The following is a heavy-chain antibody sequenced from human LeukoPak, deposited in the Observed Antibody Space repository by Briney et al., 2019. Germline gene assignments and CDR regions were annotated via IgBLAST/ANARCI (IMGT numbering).Heavy chain of an antibody. J-gene: IGHJ4*02. V-gene: IGHV3-30*18. CDR1: GFTFSSYG. CDR3: AKMSTSWGLDY. Sequence: PGGSLRLSCAASGFTFSSYGMNWVRQAPGKGLEWVAVISYDGSNKYYADSVKGRFTISRDNSKNTLYLQMNSLRAEDTAVYYCAKMSTSWGLDYWGQGTLVTVSS. CDR2: ISYDGSNK. D-gene: IGHD2-2*01.